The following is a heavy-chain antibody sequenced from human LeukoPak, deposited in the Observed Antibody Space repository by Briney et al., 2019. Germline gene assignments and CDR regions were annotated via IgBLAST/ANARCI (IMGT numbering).Heavy chain of an antibody. CDR1: GFTFSNYG. CDR2: IRSDGSTK. Sequence: GGSLRLSCAASGFTFSNYGMHWVRQAPGKGLEWVAFIRSDGSTKYYADSVKGRFTISRDNSKNTLYLQMNSLRAEDTAVYYCAKGGGAGSTSPFFDYWGQGTLVTVSS. V-gene: IGHV3-30*02. J-gene: IGHJ4*02. D-gene: IGHD3-10*01. CDR3: AKGGGAGSTSPFFDY.